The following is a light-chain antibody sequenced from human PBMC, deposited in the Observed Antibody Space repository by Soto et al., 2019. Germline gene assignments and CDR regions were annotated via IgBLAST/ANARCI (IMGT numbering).Light chain of an antibody. Sequence: EIVLTQSPGTLSLSPGERATLSCRASQSVSSTLAWYQQKPGQAPRLLSYGASTRTTGIPARFSGSGSGTEFTLTISSLQSEDFAVYYCQQYNNWPITFGQGTRLEL. J-gene: IGKJ5*01. V-gene: IGKV3-15*01. CDR2: GAS. CDR3: QQYNNWPIT. CDR1: QSVSST.